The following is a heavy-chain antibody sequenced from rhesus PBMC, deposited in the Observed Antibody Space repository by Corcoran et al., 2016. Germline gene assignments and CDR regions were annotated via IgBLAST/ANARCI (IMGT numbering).Heavy chain of an antibody. CDR1: GGSISISY. CDR3: ASDHRYSGSFDY. J-gene: IGHJ4*01. V-gene: IGHV4-169*02. CDR2: IYGSGSST. D-gene: IGHD6-25*01. Sequence: QLQLQELGPGLVKPSETLSVTCAVPGGSISISYWSWIRQGPGKGLEWIGYIYGSGSSTNYNPSLKSRVTLSVDTSKNQLSLKLSSVTAADTAVYYCASDHRYSGSFDYWGQGVLVTVSS.